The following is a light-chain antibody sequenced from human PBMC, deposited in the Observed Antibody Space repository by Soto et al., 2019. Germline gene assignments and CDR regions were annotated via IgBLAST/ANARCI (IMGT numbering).Light chain of an antibody. CDR3: QSSGSSPA. J-gene: IGKJ4*01. CDR1: QSVSSSY. CDR2: GAS. V-gene: IGKV3-20*01. Sequence: EIVLTQSPGTLSLSPGERATLSCRASQSVSSSYLAWYHQKPGQAPRLLIYGASSRATGIPDRFSGSGSGTDFTLAVSGLEPEDFAVYSCQSSGSSPAFGGGTKVEIK.